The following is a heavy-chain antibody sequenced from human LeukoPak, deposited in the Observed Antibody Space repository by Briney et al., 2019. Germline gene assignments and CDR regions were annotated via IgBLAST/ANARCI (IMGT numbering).Heavy chain of an antibody. CDR1: GGSFSGYY. CDR3: AREKDVLRFLEWLGGGNWFDP. Sequence: SETLSLTCAVYGGSFSGYYWSWIRQPPGKGLEWIGEINHSGSTNYNPSLKGRVTISVDTSKNQFSLKLSSVTAADTAVYYCAREKDVLRFLEWLGGGNWFDPWGQGTLVTVSS. V-gene: IGHV4-34*01. J-gene: IGHJ5*02. D-gene: IGHD3-3*01. CDR2: INHSGST.